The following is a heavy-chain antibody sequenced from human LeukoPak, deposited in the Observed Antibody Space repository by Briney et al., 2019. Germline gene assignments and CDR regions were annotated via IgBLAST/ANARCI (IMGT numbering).Heavy chain of an antibody. D-gene: IGHD3-22*01. CDR3: ARARGYSESGGYPVFDL. Sequence: SGGSLRLSCEASGFSFSTSRMNWVRQAPGKGLEWVAYINPAGTPIHYADSVGGRLTISRDNAKNSLFLQMDGLRAEDTAVYYCARARGYSESGGYPVFDLWGQGALVTVSS. CDR1: GFSFSTSR. J-gene: IGHJ1*01. V-gene: IGHV3-48*03. CDR2: INPAGTPI.